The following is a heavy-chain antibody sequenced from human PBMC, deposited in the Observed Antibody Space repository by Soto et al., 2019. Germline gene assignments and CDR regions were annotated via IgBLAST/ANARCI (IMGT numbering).Heavy chain of an antibody. CDR2: ISSSGSTI. CDR1: GFTFSSYE. CDR3: ARASIAAAPPGAFDI. Sequence: PGESLKISCAASGFTFSSYEMNWVRQAPGKGLEWVSYISSSGSTIYYADSVKGRFTISRDNAKNSLYLQMNSLRAEDTAVYYCARASIAAAPPGAFDIWGQGTMVTVSS. J-gene: IGHJ3*02. D-gene: IGHD6-13*01. V-gene: IGHV3-48*03.